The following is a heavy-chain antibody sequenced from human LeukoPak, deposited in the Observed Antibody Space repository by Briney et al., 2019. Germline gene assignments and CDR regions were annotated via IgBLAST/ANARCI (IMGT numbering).Heavy chain of an antibody. CDR2: IYYSGST. Sequence: SETLSLTCTVSGGSISRYYWSWPRQPPGKGREWIGYIYYSGSTNYNPSLKSRVTISVDTSKNQFSLKLSAVAAADSAVYYWARGGAGPVDYWGQGTLVTVSS. CDR3: ARGGAGPVDY. V-gene: IGHV4-59*01. D-gene: IGHD4/OR15-4a*01. J-gene: IGHJ4*02. CDR1: GGSISRYY.